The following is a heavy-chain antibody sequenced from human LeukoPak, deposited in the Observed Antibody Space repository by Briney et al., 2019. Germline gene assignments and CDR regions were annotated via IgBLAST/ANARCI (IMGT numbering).Heavy chain of an antibody. CDR2: VNPNSGDT. D-gene: IGHD2-15*01. CDR3: ARVRCSGGSCPYYYYYYYMDV. CDR1: GYTFTGYY. J-gene: IGHJ6*03. Sequence: GASVKVSCKASGYTFTGYYLHWVRQAPGQGLEWMGCVNPNSGDTNYAQKFQGSVTMTRDTSISTVYMELSRLRSDDTAVYYCARVRCSGGSCPYYYYYYYMDVWGKGTTVTVSS. V-gene: IGHV1-2*02.